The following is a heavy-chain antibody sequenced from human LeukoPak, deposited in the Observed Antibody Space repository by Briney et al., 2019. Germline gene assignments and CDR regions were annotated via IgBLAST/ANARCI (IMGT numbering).Heavy chain of an antibody. CDR3: ARGTLKYYYDSSGYRFDY. Sequence: SETLSLTCTVSGGSVSNADYYWSWIRQPPGKGLEWIGEINHSGSTNYNPSLKSRVTISVDTSKNQFSLKLSSVTAADTAVYYCARGTLKYYYDSSGYRFDYWGQGTLVTVSS. CDR2: INHSGST. D-gene: IGHD3-22*01. CDR1: GGSVSNADYY. V-gene: IGHV4-34*01. J-gene: IGHJ4*02.